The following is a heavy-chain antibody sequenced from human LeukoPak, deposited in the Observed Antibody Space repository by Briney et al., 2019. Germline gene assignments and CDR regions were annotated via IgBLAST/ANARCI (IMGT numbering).Heavy chain of an antibody. Sequence: ASVKVSCKASGYTFTGYYMHWVRQAPGQGLEWMGWINPNSGGTNYAQKFQGRVTMTRDTSTSTAYMELSRLRSDDTAVYYCARRGTVTRGAYYYYGMDVWGQGTTVTVSS. V-gene: IGHV1-2*02. CDR1: GYTFTGYY. J-gene: IGHJ6*02. CDR3: ARRGTVTRGAYYYYGMDV. D-gene: IGHD4-17*01. CDR2: INPNSGGT.